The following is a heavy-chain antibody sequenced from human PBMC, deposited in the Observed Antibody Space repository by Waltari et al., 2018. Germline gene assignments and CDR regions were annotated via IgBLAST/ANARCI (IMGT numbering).Heavy chain of an antibody. D-gene: IGHD2-8*02. CDR1: GFTVRSNY. Sequence: EVLLVESGGGLVQPGGSLRLSCAASGFTVRSNYMSWVRQAPGKGLEWVAVMYGAGTTDAADSVKGRFTITRDNSRNTMYLQMDTLRAEDAAVYYCVRSPTGTGYLYYFDYWGQGTLVTVSS. CDR2: MYGAGTT. CDR3: VRSPTGTGYLYYFDY. J-gene: IGHJ4*02. V-gene: IGHV3-66*01.